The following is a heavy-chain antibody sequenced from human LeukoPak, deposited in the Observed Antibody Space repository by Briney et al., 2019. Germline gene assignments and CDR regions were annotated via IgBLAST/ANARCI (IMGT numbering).Heavy chain of an antibody. D-gene: IGHD6-13*01. Sequence: GGSLRLSCAAAGFTFSDYYMSWIRQAPGKGLEWVSYISSSGTTIYYADSVKGRFTISRDNAKNSLYLQMNSVRAEDTAVYYCARDKHSSSWYPEGAFDIWGQGPMVTVSS. CDR2: ISSSGTTI. CDR3: ARDKHSSSWYPEGAFDI. V-gene: IGHV3-11*04. J-gene: IGHJ3*02. CDR1: GFTFSDYY.